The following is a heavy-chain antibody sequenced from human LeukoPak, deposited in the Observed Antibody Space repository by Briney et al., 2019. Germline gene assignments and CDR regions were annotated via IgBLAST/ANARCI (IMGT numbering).Heavy chain of an antibody. CDR3: AKQLYGDAFDI. J-gene: IGHJ3*02. Sequence: GGSLRLSCAASGFAVSSNYMSWVRQAPGKGLEWVSVIYSGGSTYYADSVKGRFTISRDNSKNTLYLQMNSLRAEDTAVYYCAKQLYGDAFDIWGQGTMVTVSS. CDR2: IYSGGST. V-gene: IGHV3-66*04. CDR1: GFAVSSNY. D-gene: IGHD4-17*01.